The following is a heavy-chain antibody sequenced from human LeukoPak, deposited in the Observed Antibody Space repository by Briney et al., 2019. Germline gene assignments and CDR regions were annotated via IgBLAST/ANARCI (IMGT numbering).Heavy chain of an antibody. CDR2: ISGSGGST. D-gene: IGHD3-3*01. Sequence: PGASLRLSRAASGFTFSSYAMSWVRQAPGKGLEWVSAISGSGGSTYYADSVKGRFTISRDNSKNTLYLQMNSLRAEDTAVYYCAKEDLLRFLEWTNPSGPWFDPWGQGTLVTVSS. CDR3: AKEDLLRFLEWTNPSGPWFDP. V-gene: IGHV3-23*01. J-gene: IGHJ5*02. CDR1: GFTFSSYA.